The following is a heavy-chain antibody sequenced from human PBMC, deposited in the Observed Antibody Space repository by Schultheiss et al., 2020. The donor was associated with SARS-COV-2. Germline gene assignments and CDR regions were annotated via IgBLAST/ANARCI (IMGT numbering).Heavy chain of an antibody. CDR2: ISGSGGST. D-gene: IGHD1-1*01. J-gene: IGHJ6*02. CDR1: GFTFSSYA. V-gene: IGHV3-23*01. CDR3: AKDRELEPYYYYGMDV. Sequence: GGSLRLSCAASGFTFSSYAMSWVRQAPGKGLEWVSAISGSGGSTYYADSVKGRFTISRDNSKNTLYLQMNSLRAEDTAVYYCAKDRELEPYYYYGMDVWGQGTTVTVSS.